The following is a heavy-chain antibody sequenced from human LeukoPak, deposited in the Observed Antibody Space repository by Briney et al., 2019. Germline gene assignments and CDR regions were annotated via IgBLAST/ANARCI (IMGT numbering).Heavy chain of an antibody. Sequence: GVSLSLSCAASGFTFCRLWMLGVPQAPGKGGVGVSRINSDGSSTSYADSVKGRFTISRDNAKNTLYLQMNSLRAEDTAVYYCASDLSSWYVDYWGQGTLVTVSS. D-gene: IGHD6-13*01. V-gene: IGHV3-74*01. J-gene: IGHJ4*02. CDR1: GFTFCRLW. CDR2: INSDGSST. CDR3: ASDLSSWYVDY.